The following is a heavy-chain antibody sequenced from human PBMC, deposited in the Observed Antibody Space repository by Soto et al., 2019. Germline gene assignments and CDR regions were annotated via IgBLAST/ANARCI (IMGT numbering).Heavy chain of an antibody. CDR2: IYYSGST. CDR1: GGSISSGGYY. D-gene: IGHD3-10*01. CDR3: ARDLGQGANIGELSYYYYAMVV. V-gene: IGHV4-31*03. J-gene: IGHJ6*02. Sequence: SETLSLTCTVSGGSISSGGYYWSWIRQHPGKGLEWIGYIYYSGSTYYNPSLKSRVTISVDTSKNQFSLKLSSVTAADTAVYYCARDLGQGANIGELSYYYYAMVVCGQGPAVTVSS.